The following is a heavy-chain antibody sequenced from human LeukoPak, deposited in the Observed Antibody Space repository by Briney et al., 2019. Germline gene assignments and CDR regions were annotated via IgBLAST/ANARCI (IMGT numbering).Heavy chain of an antibody. CDR1: GYTLTELS. Sequence: ASVKVSCKVSGYTLTELSMHWVRQAPGKGLEWMGGFDPEDGETIYAQKFQGRVTMTEDTSTDTAYVELSSLRSEDTAVYYCATRRLKAARGGFDYWGQGTLVTVSS. V-gene: IGHV1-24*01. J-gene: IGHJ4*02. D-gene: IGHD2-15*01. CDR3: ATRRLKAARGGFDY. CDR2: FDPEDGET.